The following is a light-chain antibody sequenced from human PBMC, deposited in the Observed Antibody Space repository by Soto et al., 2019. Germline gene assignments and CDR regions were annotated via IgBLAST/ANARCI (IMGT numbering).Light chain of an antibody. CDR3: QTWGSGIRVV. V-gene: IGLV4-69*01. Sequence: QSVLTQSPSASASLGASVKLTCTLSSGHSSYAIAWHQQQPEKGPRYLMKLISDGSHSKGDGIPDRFSGSSSGAERYLTISSLQSEDEADYYCQTWGSGIRVVFGGGTKLTVL. CDR1: SGHSSYA. CDR2: LISDGSH. J-gene: IGLJ2*01.